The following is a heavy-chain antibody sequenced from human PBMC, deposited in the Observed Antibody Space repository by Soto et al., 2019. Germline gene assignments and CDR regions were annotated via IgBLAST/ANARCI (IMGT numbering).Heavy chain of an antibody. Sequence: GSLRLSCAASGFTFSSYSMNWVRQAPGKGLEWVSSISSSSSYIYYADSVKGRFTISRDNAKNSLYLQMNSLRAEDTAVYYCARFPGIAAAGTPYYYYGMDVWGQGTTVTVSS. D-gene: IGHD6-13*01. V-gene: IGHV3-21*01. CDR3: ARFPGIAAAGTPYYYYGMDV. CDR1: GFTFSSYS. J-gene: IGHJ6*02. CDR2: ISSSSSYI.